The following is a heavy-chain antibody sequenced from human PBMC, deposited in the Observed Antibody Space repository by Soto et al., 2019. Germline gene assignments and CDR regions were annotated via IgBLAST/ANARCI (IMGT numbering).Heavy chain of an antibody. CDR3: AKDRLRYFDWLLSPFLGSV. CDR2: MSGSGGST. V-gene: IGHV3-23*01. CDR1: GFTFSSYA. J-gene: IGHJ6*02. D-gene: IGHD3-9*01. Sequence: GGSLRLSCAASGFTFSSYAMSWVRQAPGKGLEWVSVMSGSGGSTYYADSVKGRFTISRDNSKNTLYLQMNSLRAEDTAVYYCAKDRLRYFDWLLSPFLGSVWGQGTTVTVSS.